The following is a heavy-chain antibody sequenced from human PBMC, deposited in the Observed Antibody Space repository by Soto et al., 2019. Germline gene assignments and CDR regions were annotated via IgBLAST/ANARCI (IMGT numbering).Heavy chain of an antibody. CDR2: IYYSGRT. CDR1: GGSISSVDYY. Sequence: PSETLSLTFTVSGGSISSVDYYWSWIRQPPGKGVEWVGYIYYSGRTYYNPYIKSRVTISVDTSKDQFSLKLSSVTAADTALYYCARDRLESYDSWSGYLXWGQGTLVPASX. CDR3: ARDRLESYDSWSGYLX. V-gene: IGHV4-30-4*02. J-gene: IGHJ4*02. D-gene: IGHD3-3*01.